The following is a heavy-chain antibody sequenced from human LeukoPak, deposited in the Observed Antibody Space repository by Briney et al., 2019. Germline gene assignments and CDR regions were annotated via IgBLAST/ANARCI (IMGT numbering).Heavy chain of an antibody. Sequence: PGESLRLSCEASGFTFSNYVIHWVRQAPGKGLEWLAVISYDGINKYYADSVKGRFTISRDHSKTTVDLQMDSLGGADTAVYYCAGSPTYNYMDVGGRGTT. D-gene: IGHD3-10*01. CDR2: ISYDGINK. CDR1: GFTFSNYV. V-gene: IGHV3-30-3*01. J-gene: IGHJ6*03. CDR3: AGSPTYNYMDV.